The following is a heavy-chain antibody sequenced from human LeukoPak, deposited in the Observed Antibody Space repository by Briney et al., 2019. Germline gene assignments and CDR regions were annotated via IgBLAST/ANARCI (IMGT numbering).Heavy chain of an antibody. V-gene: IGHV4-38-2*02. CDR2: IYHSGST. J-gene: IGHJ5*02. Sequence: TTSETLSLTCTVSGGSISSYYWGWIRQPPGKGLEWIGSIYHSGSTYYNPSLKSRVTISVDTSKNQFSLKLSSVTAADTAVYYCARDEARGVTQNWFDPWGQGTLVTVSS. D-gene: IGHD3-10*01. CDR1: GGSISSYY. CDR3: ARDEARGVTQNWFDP.